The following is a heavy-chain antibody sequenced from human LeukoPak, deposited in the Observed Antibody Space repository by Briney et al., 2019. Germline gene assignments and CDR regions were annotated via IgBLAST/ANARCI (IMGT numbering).Heavy chain of an antibody. J-gene: IGHJ4*02. CDR3: ARDPGGSGRNEYYFDY. CDR1: GFTFSSYW. CDR2: IKQDGSEK. Sequence: GGSLRLSCAASGFTFSSYWMSWVRQAPGKGLEWVANIKQDGSEKYYVDSVKGRFTISRDNAKNSLYLQMNSLRAEDTAVYYCARDPGGSGRNEYYFDYWGQGTLVTVAS. V-gene: IGHV3-7*01. D-gene: IGHD3-10*01.